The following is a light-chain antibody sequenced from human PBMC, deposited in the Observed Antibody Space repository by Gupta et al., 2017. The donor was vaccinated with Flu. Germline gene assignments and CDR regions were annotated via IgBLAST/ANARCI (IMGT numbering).Light chain of an antibody. CDR1: QSLFCVSNSKNY. CDR3: QQYYATPIT. J-gene: IGKJ5*01. CDR2: WAS. Sequence: TCKSSQSLFCVSNSKNYLAWYQQKPGQPPKLLLYWASPRGSGVPDRFSGGGSGTDFTLTISSLQAEDVAVYYCQQYYATPITFGQGTRLEIK. V-gene: IGKV4-1*01.